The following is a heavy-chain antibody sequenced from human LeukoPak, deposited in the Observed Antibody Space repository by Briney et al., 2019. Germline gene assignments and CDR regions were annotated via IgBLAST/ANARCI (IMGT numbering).Heavy chain of an antibody. V-gene: IGHV4-4*07. Sequence: SETLSLTCTVSGGSISSYYWSWIRQPAGKGLEWIGRIYTSGSTNYNPSLKSRVTMSVGTSKNQFSLKLSSVTAADTAVYYRARDSYGDYYYYYGMDVWGQGPRSPSP. J-gene: IGHJ6*02. CDR2: IYTSGST. CDR3: ARDSYGDYYYYYGMDV. CDR1: GGSISSYY. D-gene: IGHD4-17*01.